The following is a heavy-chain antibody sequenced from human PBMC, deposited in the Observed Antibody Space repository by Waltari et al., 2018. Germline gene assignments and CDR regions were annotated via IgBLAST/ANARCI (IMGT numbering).Heavy chain of an antibody. D-gene: IGHD2-15*01. Sequence: QVQLVESGGGVVQPGGSLRLSCAASGFTFSSYGRYWGRQAPGKGLEWVAFIRYDGSNKYYADSVKGRFTISRDNSKNTLYLQMNSLRAEDTAVYYCAKDLAATRAEYFQHWGQGTLVTVSS. CDR2: IRYDGSNK. J-gene: IGHJ1*01. V-gene: IGHV3-30*02. CDR3: AKDLAATRAEYFQH. CDR1: GFTFSSYG.